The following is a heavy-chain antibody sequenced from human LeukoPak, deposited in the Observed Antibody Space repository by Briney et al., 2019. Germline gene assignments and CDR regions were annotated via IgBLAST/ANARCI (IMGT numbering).Heavy chain of an antibody. CDR1: GFAFNTYA. CDR2: IWHDGSHK. Sequence: GGSLRLSCAASGFAFNTYAMHWVSQALGQGLEWVALIWHDGSHKFYSNSVRGQFTISRDNSKNTVSLQMNNLRPEDTAVYYCASEIFGSGSYPDFWGQGSLVTVSS. D-gene: IGHD3-10*01. J-gene: IGHJ4*02. V-gene: IGHV3-33*01. CDR3: ASEIFGSGSYPDF.